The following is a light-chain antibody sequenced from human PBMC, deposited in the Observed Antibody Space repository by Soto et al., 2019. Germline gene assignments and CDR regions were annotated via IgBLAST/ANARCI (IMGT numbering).Light chain of an antibody. V-gene: IGLV2-8*01. CDR1: SSDVGGYNY. CDR2: EVT. CDR3: SSYAASNNFYFV. Sequence: QSALTQPPPASGSPGQSVTISCTGTSSDVGGYNYVSRYQQYPGRAPKLMIYEVTKRPSGVPDRFSGSKSGNTASLTVSGLQAEDEADYYCSSYAASNNFYFVFGGGTQLTVL. J-gene: IGLJ7*01.